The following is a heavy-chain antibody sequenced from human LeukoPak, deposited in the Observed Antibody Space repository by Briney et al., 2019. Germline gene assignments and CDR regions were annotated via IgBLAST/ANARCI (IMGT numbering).Heavy chain of an antibody. J-gene: IGHJ4*02. Sequence: ASVKVSCKASGYTFTSYGISCVRQAPGQGLEWMGWISAYNGNTNYAQKLQGRVTMTTDTSTSTAYMELRSLRSDDTAVYYCARMPEYSSSPAFDYWGQGTLVTVSS. D-gene: IGHD6-6*01. V-gene: IGHV1-18*01. CDR1: GYTFTSYG. CDR3: ARMPEYSSSPAFDY. CDR2: ISAYNGNT.